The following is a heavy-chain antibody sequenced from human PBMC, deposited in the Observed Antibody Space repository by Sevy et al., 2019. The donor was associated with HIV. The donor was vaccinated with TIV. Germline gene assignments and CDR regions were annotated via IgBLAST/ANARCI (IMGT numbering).Heavy chain of an antibody. CDR1: GFTFSSYG. CDR2: IRYDGSNK. D-gene: IGHD1-7*01. Sequence: GGSLRLSCAASGFTFSSYGMHWVRQAPGNGLEWVAFIRYDGSNKYYADSVKGRFTISRDNSKNTLYLQMNSLRAEDTAVYYCAKVPAGGTTLYYYYYMDVSGKGTAVTVSS. J-gene: IGHJ6*03. V-gene: IGHV3-30*02. CDR3: AKVPAGGTTLYYYYYMDV.